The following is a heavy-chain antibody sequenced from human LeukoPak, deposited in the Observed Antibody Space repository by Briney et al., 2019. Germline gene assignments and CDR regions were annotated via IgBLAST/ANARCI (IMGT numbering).Heavy chain of an antibody. J-gene: IGHJ3*02. D-gene: IGHD3-10*01. CDR1: GFTFDDYG. Sequence: GGSLRLSCAASGFTFDDYGMSWVRQAPGKGLEWVSGINWNGGSTVYADSVKGRFTISRDNAKNSLYLQMNSLRAEDTALYHCARCYYGSGSLITGAFDIWGQGTMVTVSS. CDR2: INWNGGST. CDR3: ARCYYGSGSLITGAFDI. V-gene: IGHV3-20*01.